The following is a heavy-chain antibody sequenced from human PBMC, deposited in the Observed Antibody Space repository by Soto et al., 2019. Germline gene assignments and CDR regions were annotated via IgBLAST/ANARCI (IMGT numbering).Heavy chain of an antibody. D-gene: IGHD3-3*01. Sequence: KVACKASGYTFTIYGISWVRQAPGQGVEWMGWISAYNGNTNYAQKLQGRVTMTTDTSTSTAYMELRSLRSDDPAVYYCARTTIFGVVIISDNWFHTRGQGALLTVS. J-gene: IGHJ5*02. CDR1: GYTFTIYG. CDR2: ISAYNGNT. CDR3: ARTTIFGVVIISDNWFHT. V-gene: IGHV1-18*04.